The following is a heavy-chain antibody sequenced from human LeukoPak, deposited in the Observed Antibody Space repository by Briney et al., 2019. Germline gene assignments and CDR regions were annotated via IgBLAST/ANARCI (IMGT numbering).Heavy chain of an antibody. CDR3: ARDGSGVYYFDY. D-gene: IGHD2-15*01. CDR1: GFTFSSYE. Sequence: PGGSLRLSCAASGFTFSSYEMNWVRQAPGKGLEWVSYISSSGSTIYYADSVKGRFTISRDNAKNSLYLQMNSLRAEDTAVYYCARDGSGVYYFDYWGQGTLVTVSP. V-gene: IGHV3-48*03. J-gene: IGHJ4*02. CDR2: ISSSGSTI.